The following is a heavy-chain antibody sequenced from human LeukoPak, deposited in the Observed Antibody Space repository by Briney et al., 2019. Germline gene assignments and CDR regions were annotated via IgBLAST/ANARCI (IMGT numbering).Heavy chain of an antibody. CDR3: ARVPSFRLRGYFDY. J-gene: IGHJ4*02. CDR2: IYHSGST. V-gene: IGHV4-34*01. CDR1: GGSFSGYY. D-gene: IGHD4-17*01. Sequence: SETLSLTCAVYGGSFSGYYWSWIRQPPGKGLEWIGSIYHSGSTYYNPSLKSRVTISVDTSKNQFSLKLNSVTAADTAVYYCARVPSFRLRGYFDYWGQGTLVTVSS.